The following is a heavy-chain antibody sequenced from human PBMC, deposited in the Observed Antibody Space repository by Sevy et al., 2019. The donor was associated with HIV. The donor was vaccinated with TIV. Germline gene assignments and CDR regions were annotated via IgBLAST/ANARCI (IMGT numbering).Heavy chain of an antibody. CDR2: ISSSGGST. CDR1: GFTFSSYA. V-gene: IGHV3-23*01. CDR3: ADAPYSYCMDV. Sequence: GGSLRLSCAASGFTFSSYAMSWVRQAPGKGLEWVSAISSSGGSTYYADSVKGRFTISRDNSKKTLYLQMNSLRAEDMAVYYCADAPYSYCMDVWGKGTTVTVSS. J-gene: IGHJ6*03.